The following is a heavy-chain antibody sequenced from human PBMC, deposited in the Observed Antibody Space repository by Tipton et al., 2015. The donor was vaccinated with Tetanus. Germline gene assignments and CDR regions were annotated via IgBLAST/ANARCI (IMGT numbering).Heavy chain of an antibody. CDR1: GFTFGSNP. Sequence: QLVQSGGGLVQSGGSLRLSCAASGFTFGSNPMTWVRQAPGKGLEWVSSISGSGGSTYYADSVKGRFTISRDNSKNTLYLQMNSLRAEDTAVYYCAKEGLSAFDYWGQGTLVSVSS. D-gene: IGHD6-13*01. CDR2: ISGSGGST. J-gene: IGHJ4*02. V-gene: IGHV3-23*04. CDR3: AKEGLSAFDY.